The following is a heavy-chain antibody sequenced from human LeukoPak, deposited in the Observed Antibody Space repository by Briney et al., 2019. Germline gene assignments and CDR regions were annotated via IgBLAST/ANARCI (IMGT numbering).Heavy chain of an antibody. CDR3: ARAAESVLMVYATYFDY. CDR1: GFTFSSYW. CDR2: INTDGSST. Sequence: GGSLRLSCAASGFTFSSYWMHWVRQAPGKGLVWVSRINTDGSSTSYADSVKGRFTISRDNAKNTLYLQMNSLRAEDTAVYYCARAAESVLMVYATYFDYWGQGTLFTVSS. V-gene: IGHV3-74*01. D-gene: IGHD2-8*01. J-gene: IGHJ4*02.